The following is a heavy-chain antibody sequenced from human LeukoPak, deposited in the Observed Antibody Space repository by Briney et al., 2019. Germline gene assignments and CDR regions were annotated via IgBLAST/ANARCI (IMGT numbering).Heavy chain of an antibody. D-gene: IGHD2-21*02. CDR2: INQSGST. J-gene: IGHJ6*03. CDR3: ARGPDCGGDCYPGYMDV. V-gene: IGHV4-34*01. Sequence: PSETLSLTCAVYGGSFSGYYWSWIRQPPGKGLEWIGEINQSGSTNYNPSLKSRVTISVDTSKNQFSLKLSSVTAADTAVYYCARGPDCGGDCYPGYMDVWGKGTTVTVSS. CDR1: GGSFSGYY.